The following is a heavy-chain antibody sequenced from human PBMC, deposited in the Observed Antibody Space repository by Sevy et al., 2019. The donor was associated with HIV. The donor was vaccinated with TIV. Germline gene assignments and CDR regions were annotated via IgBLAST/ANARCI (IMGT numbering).Heavy chain of an antibody. CDR3: ARDQGRVVQGLYYYGMDV. CDR1: GGTFSSYA. Sequence: ASVKVSCKASGGTFSSYAISWVRQAPGQGLEWMGGIIPIFGTANYAQKFQGRVTITADESTSTAYMELSSLRSEDTAVYYCARDQGRVVQGLYYYGMDVWGQRTTVTVSS. D-gene: IGHD3-10*01. V-gene: IGHV1-69*13. J-gene: IGHJ6*02. CDR2: IIPIFGTA.